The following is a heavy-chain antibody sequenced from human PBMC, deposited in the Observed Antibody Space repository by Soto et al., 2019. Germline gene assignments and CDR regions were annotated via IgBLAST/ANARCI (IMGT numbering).Heavy chain of an antibody. D-gene: IGHD3-10*01. Sequence: SETLSLTCTVSGGSISSYYWSWIRQPPGRGLEWIGYIYSSGSTHYNPSLKSRATISVDTSKNQFSLKLNSMTAADTAVYYCARHNYGSGSTYFDYWGQGTLVTVSS. J-gene: IGHJ4*02. CDR1: GGSISSYY. CDR2: IYSSGST. CDR3: ARHNYGSGSTYFDY. V-gene: IGHV4-59*08.